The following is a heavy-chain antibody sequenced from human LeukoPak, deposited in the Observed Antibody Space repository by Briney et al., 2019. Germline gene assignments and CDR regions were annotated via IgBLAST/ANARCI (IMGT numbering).Heavy chain of an antibody. CDR2: IIPIFGTA. CDR1: GGTVSSYA. D-gene: IGHD3-9*01. CDR3: ASELYDILTGTFDY. Sequence: SVKVSCKASGGTVSSYAISWARQAPGQGLEWMGGIIPIFGTANYAQKFQGRVTITADKSTSTAYMELSSLRSEDTAVYYCASELYDILTGTFDYWGQGTLVTVS. J-gene: IGHJ4*02. V-gene: IGHV1-69*06.